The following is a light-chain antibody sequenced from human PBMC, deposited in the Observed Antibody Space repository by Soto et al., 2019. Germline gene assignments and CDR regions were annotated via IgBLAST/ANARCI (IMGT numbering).Light chain of an antibody. V-gene: IGKV3-20*01. J-gene: IGKJ2*02. CDR3: QQYGSSPPMCT. CDR1: QSVSSSY. CDR2: GAS. Sequence: EIVLTQSPGTLSLSPGERATLSCRASQSVSSSYLAWYQQKPGQAPRLLIYGASSRATGIPDRFSGSGSGTDFTLTIIRLEPEDFAVYYCQQYGSSPPMCTFGQGTKLEIK.